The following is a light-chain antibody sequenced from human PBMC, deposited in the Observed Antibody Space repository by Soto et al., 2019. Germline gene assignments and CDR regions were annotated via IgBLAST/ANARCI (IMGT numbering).Light chain of an antibody. CDR2: DAS. CDR1: QSVPSNY. V-gene: IGKV3-20*01. Sequence: ENVLTQSPGTLSVSPGERATLSCRASQSVPSNYLAWYQQRPGQAPRLLIYDASFRATGVPDRFSGSGSGTDFTLTISRVEPEDFAVYYCQQYGTSPPWTFGQVTKVDLK. J-gene: IGKJ1*01. CDR3: QQYGTSPPWT.